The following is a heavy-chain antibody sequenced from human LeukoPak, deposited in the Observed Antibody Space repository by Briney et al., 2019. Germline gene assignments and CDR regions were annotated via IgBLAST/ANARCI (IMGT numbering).Heavy chain of an antibody. V-gene: IGHV3-74*01. D-gene: IGHD3-10*01. J-gene: IGHJ1*01. CDR3: ARVSGLGMNEYYQH. CDR1: GFSFADSW. CDR2: INNDGSDT. Sequence: PGVSLRLSCAASGFSFADSWMHWVRQAPGKGLVWVSRINNDGSDTRYADSVRGRFTISRDNAKNTLYLQMNSLRAEDTAVYYCARVSGLGMNEYYQHWGQGTLVTVPS.